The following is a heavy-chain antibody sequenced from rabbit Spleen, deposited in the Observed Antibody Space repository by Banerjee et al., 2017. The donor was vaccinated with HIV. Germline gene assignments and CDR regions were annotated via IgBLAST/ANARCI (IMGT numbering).Heavy chain of an antibody. Sequence: QQQLVESGGGLVKPEGSLKLSCIASGFSFSNKAVMCWVRQAPGKGLEWIACINAVTGKAVYASWAKGRFTFSKTSSTTVTLQMTSLTAADTATYFCARDLVGVIGWNFYLWGPGTLVT. J-gene: IGHJ4*01. D-gene: IGHD1-1*01. V-gene: IGHV1S45*01. CDR1: GFSFSNKAV. CDR2: INAVTGKA. CDR3: ARDLVGVIGWNFYL.